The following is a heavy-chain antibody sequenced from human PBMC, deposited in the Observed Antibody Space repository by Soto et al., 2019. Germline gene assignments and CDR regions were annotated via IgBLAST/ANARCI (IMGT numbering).Heavy chain of an antibody. V-gene: IGHV4-59*08. J-gene: IGHJ3*01. CDR2: FSGSGST. CDR3: ARRITYYGDYDAFDV. CDR1: AISVSYYY. D-gene: IGHD4-17*01. Sequence: SETLSLTCTMSAISVSYYYWGWIRQPRGREQKRIGYFSGSGSTNHNPSNASRVTMSVDTSKNPFSLELSSVTAADTAVYYCARRITYYGDYDAFDVWGRGTMVTVSS.